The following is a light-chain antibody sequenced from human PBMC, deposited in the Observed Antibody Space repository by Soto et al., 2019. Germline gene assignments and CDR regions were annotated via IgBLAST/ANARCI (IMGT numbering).Light chain of an antibody. CDR2: DVS. J-gene: IGLJ1*01. CDR1: SXDVGASNN. Sequence: QSVLTQPHSVSGSHGQSVTISCTGTSXDVGASNNVSWYQQLPGRAPKLMIYDVSERPSGVPDRFSGSKSGNTASLTISGLQADDEADYYCCSYAVTFYVFGTGTKVTLL. CDR3: CSYAVTFYV. V-gene: IGLV2-11*01.